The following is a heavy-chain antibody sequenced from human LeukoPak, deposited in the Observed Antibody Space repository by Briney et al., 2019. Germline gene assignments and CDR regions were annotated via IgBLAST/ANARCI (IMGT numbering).Heavy chain of an antibody. CDR1: GFTFSRYS. Sequence: PGGSLRLSCAASGFTFSRYSMNWVRQAPGKGLEWVSSISSTSSYIYYADSLKGRFTISRDNAKNSLYLQMNSLRAEDTAVYYCARDADLAVAADAFDIWGQGTMVTVSS. CDR3: ARDADLAVAADAFDI. J-gene: IGHJ3*02. CDR2: ISSTSSYI. V-gene: IGHV3-21*01. D-gene: IGHD6-19*01.